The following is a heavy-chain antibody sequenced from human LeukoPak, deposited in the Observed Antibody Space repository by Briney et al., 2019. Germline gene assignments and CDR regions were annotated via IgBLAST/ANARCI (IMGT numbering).Heavy chain of an antibody. CDR1: GGTFSSYA. CDR2: IIPIFGTA. CDR3: ARDQGGDCYPPCPDAFDI. J-gene: IGHJ3*02. D-gene: IGHD2-21*02. V-gene: IGHV1-69*01. Sequence: SVKVSCKASGGTFSSYAISWVRQAPGQGLEWMGGIIPIFGTANYAQKFQGRVTITADESTSTAYMELSSLRSEDTAVYYCARDQGGDCYPPCPDAFDIWGQGTMVTVSS.